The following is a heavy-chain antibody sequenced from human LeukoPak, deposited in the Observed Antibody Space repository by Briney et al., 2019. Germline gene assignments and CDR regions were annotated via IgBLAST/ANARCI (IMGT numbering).Heavy chain of an antibody. CDR1: GFTFSSYW. V-gene: IGHV3-7*03. D-gene: IGHD2-2*01. CDR2: IKQDGSEK. CDR3: AKDRLEYQLLPYYFDY. Sequence: GGSLRLSCAASGFTFSSYWMSWVRQAPGKGLEWVANIKQDGSEKYYVDSVKGRFTISRDNAKNSLYLQMNSLRAEDTAIYYCAKDRLEYQLLPYYFDYWGQGTLVTVSS. J-gene: IGHJ4*02.